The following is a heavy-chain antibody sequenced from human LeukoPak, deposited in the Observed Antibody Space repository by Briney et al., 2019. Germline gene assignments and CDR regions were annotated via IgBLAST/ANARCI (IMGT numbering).Heavy chain of an antibody. CDR1: GGSFSSYA. CDR3: AAISAGAHYFDY. Sequence: SVKVSCKACGGSFSSYAFSWVRQAPGQGLEWMGGIIPIFSTTNYAQKFQGRLTIIADESTNTAYLELNSLRSEDTAVYYCAAISAGAHYFDYWGQGTLVTVSS. D-gene: IGHD1-26*01. CDR2: IIPIFSTT. J-gene: IGHJ4*02. V-gene: IGHV1-69*13.